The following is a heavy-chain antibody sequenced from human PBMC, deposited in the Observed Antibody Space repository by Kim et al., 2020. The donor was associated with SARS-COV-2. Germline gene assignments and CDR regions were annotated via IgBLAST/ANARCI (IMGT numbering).Heavy chain of an antibody. D-gene: IGHD6-13*01. J-gene: IGHJ6*02. Sequence: ASVKVSCKASGYTFTSYAMNWVRQAPGQGLEWMGWINTNTGNPTYAQGFTGRFVFSLDTSVSTAYLQISSLKAEDTAVYYCARAWIAAARDYYGMDVWGQGTTVTVSS. CDR1: GYTFTSYA. V-gene: IGHV7-4-1*02. CDR3: ARAWIAAARDYYGMDV. CDR2: INTNTGNP.